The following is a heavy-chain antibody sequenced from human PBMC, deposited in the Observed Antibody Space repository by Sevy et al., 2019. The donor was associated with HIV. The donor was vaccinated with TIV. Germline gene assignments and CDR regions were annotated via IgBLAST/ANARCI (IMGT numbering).Heavy chain of an antibody. V-gene: IGHV4-31*03. CDR1: GDSINNGDYY. J-gene: IGHJ5*02. Sequence: SETLSLTCTVSGDSINNGDYYWSWIRQHPGKGLEWIGKIYYTGTTYYNPSLKSRLRISVERSENTLSLSLRSVTAADTAVYYCARTTVTTLSSARNNWFDPWGQGTLVTVPS. CDR3: ARTTVTTLSSARNNWFDP. CDR2: IYYTGTT. D-gene: IGHD4-4*01.